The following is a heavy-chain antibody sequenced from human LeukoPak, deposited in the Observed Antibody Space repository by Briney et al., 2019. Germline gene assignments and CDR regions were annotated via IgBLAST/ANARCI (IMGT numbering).Heavy chain of an antibody. Sequence: SETLSLTCTVSGASISSSGSYWSWIRQPPGKGLEWIGSIYRSGSTSYNPSLKSRVAASEDTSKNHFSLKLSSVTAADTAVYYCARHVQDLGIKVWGQGTTVTVSS. CDR3: ARHVQDLGIKV. CDR2: IYRSGST. J-gene: IGHJ6*02. V-gene: IGHV4-39*01. CDR1: GASISSSGSY.